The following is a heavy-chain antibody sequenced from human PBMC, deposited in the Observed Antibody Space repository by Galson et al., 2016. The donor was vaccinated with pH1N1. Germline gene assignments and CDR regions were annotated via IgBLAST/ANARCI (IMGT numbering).Heavy chain of an antibody. Sequence: SLRLSCAAAGFSFSRYGFHWVRQAPGKGLEWVAFIRTDGINKNYADSVKDRFTISRDNSRNTLFLQMNGLRAEDTAVYYCAKDLLIPGMTPVINPDDYWGQGTLVTVSS. J-gene: IGHJ4*02. V-gene: IGHV3-30*02. CDR3: AKDLLIPGMTPVINPDDY. CDR2: IRTDGINK. CDR1: GFSFSRYG. D-gene: IGHD4-17*01.